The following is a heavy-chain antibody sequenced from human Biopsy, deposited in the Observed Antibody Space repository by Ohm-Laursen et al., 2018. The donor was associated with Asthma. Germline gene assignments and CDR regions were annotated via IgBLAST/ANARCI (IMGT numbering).Heavy chain of an antibody. CDR1: GFVFRSHA. CDR3: VRGGTDDAFDI. Sequence: SLRLSCSAPGFVFRSHAMHWVRQAPGKGLEWVGVISKDASTQDYADSVKGRFTMARDNSKNTLDLQMNSLREEDTAVYYCVRGGTDDAFDIWGQGTVVSVSS. D-gene: IGHD1-1*01. CDR2: ISKDASTQ. J-gene: IGHJ3*02. V-gene: IGHV3-30*06.